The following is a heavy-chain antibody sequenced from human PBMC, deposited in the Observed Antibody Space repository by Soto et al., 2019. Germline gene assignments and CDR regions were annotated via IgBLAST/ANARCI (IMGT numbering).Heavy chain of an antibody. CDR1: GFTFSSYA. V-gene: IGHV3-23*01. Sequence: LRLSCAASGFTFSSYAMSWVRQAPGKGLEWVSAISGSGGSTYYADSVKGRFTISRDNSKNTLYLQMNSLRAEDTAVYYCAKERYSSGWYTPYYFDYWGQGTLVTVSS. D-gene: IGHD6-19*01. CDR2: ISGSGGST. CDR3: AKERYSSGWYTPYYFDY. J-gene: IGHJ4*02.